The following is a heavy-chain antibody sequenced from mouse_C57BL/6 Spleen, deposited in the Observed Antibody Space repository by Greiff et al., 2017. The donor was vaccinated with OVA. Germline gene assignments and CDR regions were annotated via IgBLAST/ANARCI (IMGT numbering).Heavy chain of an antibody. Sequence: QVQLQQSGAELVKPGASVKLSCKASGYTFTEYTIHWVKQRSGQGLEWIGWFYPGSGSIKYNEKFKDKATLTADKSSSTAHMELRSLTSEDSAVYYCAREDYGVFAYWGQGTLVTVSA. D-gene: IGHD1-1*02. CDR1: GYTFTEYT. CDR2: FYPGSGSI. V-gene: IGHV1-62-2*01. J-gene: IGHJ3*01. CDR3: AREDYGVFAY.